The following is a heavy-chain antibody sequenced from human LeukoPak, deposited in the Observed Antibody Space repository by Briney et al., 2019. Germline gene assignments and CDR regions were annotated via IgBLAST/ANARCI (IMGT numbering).Heavy chain of an antibody. V-gene: IGHV1-18*01. D-gene: IGHD6-19*01. CDR3: ARGSIAVAVHAFDI. Sequence: ASVKVSCKASGYTFTSYGISWVRQAPGQGLEWMGWISAYNGNTNYAQKLQGRVTMTTDTSTSTAYMELRSLGSDDTAVYYCARGSIAVAVHAFDIWGQGTMVTVSS. CDR1: GYTFTSYG. J-gene: IGHJ3*02. CDR2: ISAYNGNT.